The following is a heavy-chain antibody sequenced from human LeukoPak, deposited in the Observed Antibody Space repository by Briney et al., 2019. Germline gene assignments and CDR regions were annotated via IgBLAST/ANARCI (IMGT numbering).Heavy chain of an antibody. D-gene: IGHD2-2*01. J-gene: IGHJ6*02. V-gene: IGHV3-48*02. CDR2: ISSSSSTI. CDR3: ARRCSSTSCYYYYGMDV. CDR1: GFTFSTYS. Sequence: PGGSLRLSCAASGFTFSTYSMNWVRQAPGKGLEWVSYISSSSSTIYYADSVKGRFTISRDNAKSSLYLQMNSLRDEDTAVYYCARRCSSTSCYYYYGMDVWGQGTTVTVSS.